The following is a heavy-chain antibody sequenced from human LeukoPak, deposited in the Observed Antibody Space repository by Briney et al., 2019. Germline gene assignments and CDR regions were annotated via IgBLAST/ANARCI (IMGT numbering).Heavy chain of an antibody. CDR2: ISGSGGST. CDR3: AKEYYDYVSGDYFDY. CDR1: GFTFSSYA. V-gene: IGHV3-23*01. Sequence: PGGSLRLSCAASGFTFSSYAMSWVRQAPGKGLEWVSAISGSGGSTYYADSVKGRFTISRDNSKNTLYLQMNSLRAEDTAVYYCAKEYYDYVSGDYFDYWGQGTLVTVPS. J-gene: IGHJ4*02. D-gene: IGHD3-16*01.